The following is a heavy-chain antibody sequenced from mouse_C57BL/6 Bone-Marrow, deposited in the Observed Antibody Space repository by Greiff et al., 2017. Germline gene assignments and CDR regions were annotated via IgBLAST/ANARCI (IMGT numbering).Heavy chain of an antibody. CDR2: IYPRDGST. Sequence: QVQLQQSGPELVKPGASVKLSCKASGYTFTSYDINWVKQRPGQGLEWIGWIYPRDGSTKYNEKFKGKATLTVDTSSRTAYMELHSLTSEDSAVYFCARSRDPERNYFDYWGQGTTLTVSS. CDR3: ARSRDPERNYFDY. V-gene: IGHV1-85*01. J-gene: IGHJ2*01. CDR1: GYTFTSYD.